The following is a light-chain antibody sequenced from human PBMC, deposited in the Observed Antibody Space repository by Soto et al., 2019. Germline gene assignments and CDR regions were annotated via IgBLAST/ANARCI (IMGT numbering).Light chain of an antibody. J-gene: IGKJ1*01. CDR1: QSIGRW. CDR2: KAS. V-gene: IGKV1-5*03. CDR3: QQSNSYST. Sequence: DIQMTQSPSTLSASVGDRVTITCRASQSIGRWLAWYQQKSGTAPKLLIYKASNLDSGVPSRFSGSGSGTEFTLTISSLQSDDFATYYCQQSNSYSTFGQGTKVEIK.